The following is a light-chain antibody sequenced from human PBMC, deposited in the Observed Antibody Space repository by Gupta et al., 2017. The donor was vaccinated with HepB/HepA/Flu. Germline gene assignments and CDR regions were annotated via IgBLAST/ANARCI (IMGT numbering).Light chain of an antibody. CDR3: CSDAGSYTWV. CDR1: SSDVGGYNH. Sequence: QSALTQPRSVSGSPGQSVTISCTGTSSDVGGYNHVSWYHQHPGKAHQLMVYGVKGRPAGAPDRFSGSKAGNTASLTISGLQAEEEADYYCCSDAGSYTWVFGGGTKLTVL. V-gene: IGLV2-11*01. J-gene: IGLJ3*02. CDR2: GVK.